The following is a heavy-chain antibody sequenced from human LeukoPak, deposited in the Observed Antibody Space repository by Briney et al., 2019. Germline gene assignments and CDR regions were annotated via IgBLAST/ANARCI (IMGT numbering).Heavy chain of an antibody. CDR1: GFAVSSNH. D-gene: IGHD3-10*01. CDR2: ISSSSNYI. Sequence: GGSLRLSCAASGFAVSSNHMNWVRQAPGKGLEWVSSISSSSNYIHYADSVKGRFTISRDNAKNSLYLQMNSLRAEDTAVYYCARIFALYGSGVMDVWGQGTTVTVSS. J-gene: IGHJ6*02. V-gene: IGHV3-21*01. CDR3: ARIFALYGSGVMDV.